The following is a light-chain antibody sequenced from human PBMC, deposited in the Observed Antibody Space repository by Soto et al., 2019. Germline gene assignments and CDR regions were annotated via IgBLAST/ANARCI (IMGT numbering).Light chain of an antibody. CDR1: QSVGTY. CDR2: DAS. Sequence: EIVLTQSPATLSLSPGERATLSCRASQSVGTYLAWYQQKPGQAPRLFIYDASKRATDIPARFSGSGSGTDFTLTISGLEPEDFEVYYCQHRAVWHVNFRQGTRREI. V-gene: IGKV3-11*01. J-gene: IGKJ5*01. CDR3: QHRAVWHVN.